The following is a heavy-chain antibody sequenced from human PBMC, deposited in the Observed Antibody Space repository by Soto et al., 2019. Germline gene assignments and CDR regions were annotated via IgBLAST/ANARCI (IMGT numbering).Heavy chain of an antibody. Sequence: GGSLRVSCAAAGVKCSRYAMHWVRQAPGKGLEWVAVISYDGSNKYYADSVKGRFTISRDNSKNTLYLQMNSLRAEDTAVYYCARDGNCISTSCYAHYYYGMDVWGQGTTVTVSS. J-gene: IGHJ6*02. CDR1: GVKCSRYA. CDR3: ARDGNCISTSCYAHYYYGMDV. V-gene: IGHV3-30-3*01. D-gene: IGHD2-2*01. CDR2: ISYDGSNK.